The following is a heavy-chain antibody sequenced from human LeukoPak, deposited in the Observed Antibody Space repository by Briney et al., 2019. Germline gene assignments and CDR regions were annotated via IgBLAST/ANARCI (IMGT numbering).Heavy chain of an antibody. J-gene: IGHJ5*02. CDR1: GDSINSGNYY. CDR3: VRVVAGGAFGWFDP. V-gene: IGHV4-31*03. Sequence: PSETLSLTCSVSGDSINSGNYYWSWIRQLPGKGLEWIGHIYYTGTSSYNPSLKSRVTISIDTSKNHFSLKPTSVTAADTAVYYRVRVVAGGAFGWFDPWGQGTLVTVSS. CDR2: IYYTGTS. D-gene: IGHD2-21*01.